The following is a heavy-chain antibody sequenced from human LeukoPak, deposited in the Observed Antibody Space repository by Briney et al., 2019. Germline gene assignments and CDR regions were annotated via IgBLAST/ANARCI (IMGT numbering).Heavy chain of an antibody. CDR3: ARGYYDILTGYYPFGY. CDR1: GGSVSSGSYY. Sequence: SETLSLTCTVSGGSVSSGSYYWSWIRQPPGTGLEWIGYIYYSGSTNYNPSLKSRVTISVDTSKNQFSLKLSSVTAADTAVYYCARGYYDILTGYYPFGYWGQGTLVTVSS. D-gene: IGHD3-9*01. V-gene: IGHV4-61*01. J-gene: IGHJ4*02. CDR2: IYYSGST.